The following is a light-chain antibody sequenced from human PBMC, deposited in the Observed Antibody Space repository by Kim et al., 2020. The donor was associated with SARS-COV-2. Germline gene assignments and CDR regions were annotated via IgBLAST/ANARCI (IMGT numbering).Light chain of an antibody. CDR3: QQYNNWPPWT. J-gene: IGKJ1*01. CDR2: GAS. V-gene: IGKV3-15*01. CDR1: QSVGSN. Sequence: SPGERATLSCRTSQSVGSNLAWYQQKPGQAPRLLIHGASTRATGIPARFSGSGSGTEFTLTISSLQSEDFAVYYCQQYNNWPPWTFGQGTKVDIK.